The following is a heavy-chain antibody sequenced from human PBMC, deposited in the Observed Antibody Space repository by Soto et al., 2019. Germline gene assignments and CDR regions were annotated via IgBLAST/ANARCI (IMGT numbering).Heavy chain of an antibody. CDR3: ARVLRYCSGGSCYFPNGMDV. D-gene: IGHD2-15*01. CDR2: IGAAGYT. Sequence: PGGSLRLSCAASGFTFSSYDMHWVRQATGKGLEWVSAIGAAGYTYYPGSVKGRFTISRENAKNSLYLQMNSLRAEDTAAYYCARVLRYCSGGSCYFPNGMDVWGQGTTVTVSS. V-gene: IGHV3-13*01. CDR1: GFTFSSYD. J-gene: IGHJ6*02.